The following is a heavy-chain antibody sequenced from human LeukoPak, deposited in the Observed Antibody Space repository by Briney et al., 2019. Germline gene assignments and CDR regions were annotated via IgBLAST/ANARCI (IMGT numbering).Heavy chain of an antibody. J-gene: IGHJ4*02. V-gene: IGHV4-34*01. D-gene: IGHD3-22*01. CDR1: GGSFSGYY. CDR2: INHSGST. Sequence: SETLSLTCAVYGGSFSGYYWSWIRQPPGKGLEWIGEINHSGSTNYNPSLKSRVTISVDTSMNQFSLKLSSVTAADTAVYYCARRGSSGYYYWGQGTLVTVSS. CDR3: ARRGSSGYYY.